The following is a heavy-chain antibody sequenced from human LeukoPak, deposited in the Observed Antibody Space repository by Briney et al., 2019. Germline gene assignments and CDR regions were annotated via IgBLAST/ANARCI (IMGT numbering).Heavy chain of an antibody. CDR2: IRYDGSNK. D-gene: IGHD3-22*01. J-gene: IGHJ4*02. CDR1: GFTFSSYG. CDR3: AKDVGYYYDSSGLDY. Sequence: GGSLRLSCAASGFTFSSYGMHWVRQAPGKGLEWVAFIRYDGSNKYYADSVKGRFTISRDNSKNTLYLQMNSLRAEDTAVYYCAKDVGYYYDSSGLDYWGQGTLVTVSS. V-gene: IGHV3-30*02.